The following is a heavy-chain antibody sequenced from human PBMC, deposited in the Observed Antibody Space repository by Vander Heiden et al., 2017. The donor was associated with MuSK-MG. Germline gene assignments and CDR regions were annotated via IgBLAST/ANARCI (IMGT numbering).Heavy chain of an antibody. J-gene: IGHJ6*02. CDR3: AKDHYPLLDYYYYYGMDV. CDR2: ISGSGGST. CDR1: GFTFSSYA. V-gene: IGHV3-23*01. Sequence: EVQLLESGGGLVQPGGSLRLSCAASGFTFSSYAMSWVRQAPGKGLEWVSAISGSGGSTYYADSVKGRFTISRDNSKNTLYLQMNSLRAEDTAVYYCAKDHYPLLDYYYYYGMDVWGQGTTVTVSS. D-gene: IGHD3-10*01.